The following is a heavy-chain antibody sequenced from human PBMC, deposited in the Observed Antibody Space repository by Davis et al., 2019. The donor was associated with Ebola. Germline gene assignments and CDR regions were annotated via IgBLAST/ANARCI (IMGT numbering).Heavy chain of an antibody. Sequence: AASVKVSCKASGYTFTGYYMHWVRQAPGQGLEWMGWINPNSGGTNYAQKFQGWVTMTRDTSISTAYMELSRLRSDDTAVYYCARDIVVVTALYYYGMDVWGQGTTVTVSS. CDR1: GYTFTGYY. D-gene: IGHD2-21*02. J-gene: IGHJ6*02. V-gene: IGHV1-2*04. CDR3: ARDIVVVTALYYYGMDV. CDR2: INPNSGGT.